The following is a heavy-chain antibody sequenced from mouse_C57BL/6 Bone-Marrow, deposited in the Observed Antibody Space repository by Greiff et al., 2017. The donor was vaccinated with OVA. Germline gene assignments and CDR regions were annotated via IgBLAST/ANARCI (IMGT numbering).Heavy chain of an antibody. CDR3: AKGYYGSSNSYWSIDV. CDR2: IYPRSGNT. J-gene: IGHJ1*03. Sequence: VQLQQSGAELARPGASVKLSCKASGYTFTSYGISWVKQRTGQGLEWIGEIYPRSGNTYYNEKFKGKATLTADKSSSTAYMELRSLTSEDSADYFGAKGYYGSSNSYWSIDVWGKGTTVTVSS. D-gene: IGHD1-1*01. V-gene: IGHV1-81*01. CDR1: GYTFTSYG.